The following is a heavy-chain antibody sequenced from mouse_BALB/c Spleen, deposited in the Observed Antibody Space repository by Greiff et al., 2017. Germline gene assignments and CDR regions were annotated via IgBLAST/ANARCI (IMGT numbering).Heavy chain of an antibody. CDR2: INPGSGGT. CDR1: GYAFTNYL. J-gene: IGHJ4*01. V-gene: IGHV1-54*01. Sequence: QVQLQQSGAELVRPGTSVKVSCKASGYAFTNYLIEWVKQRPGQGLEWIGVINPGSGGTNYNEKFKGKATLTADKSSSTAYMQLSSLTSEDSAVYFCASPYEDAMDYWGQGTSVTVSS. D-gene: IGHD1-1*01. CDR3: ASPYEDAMDY.